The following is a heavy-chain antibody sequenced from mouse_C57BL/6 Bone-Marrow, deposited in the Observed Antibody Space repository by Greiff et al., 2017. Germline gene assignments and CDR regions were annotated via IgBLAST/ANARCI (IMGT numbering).Heavy chain of an antibody. CDR2: INPSSGYT. CDR3: ARPIGNWYFDV. D-gene: IGHD3-1*01. J-gene: IGHJ1*03. V-gene: IGHV1-4*01. Sequence: VQLQQSGAELARPGASVKMSCKASGYTFTSYTMHWVKQRPGQGLEWIGYINPSSGYTKYNQKFKDKATLTADKSSSTAYMQLSSLTSEDSAVYYCARPIGNWYFDVWGTGTTVTVSS. CDR1: GYTFTSYT.